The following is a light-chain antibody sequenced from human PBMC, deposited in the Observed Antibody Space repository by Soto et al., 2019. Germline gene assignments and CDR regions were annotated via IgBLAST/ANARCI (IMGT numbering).Light chain of an antibody. V-gene: IGKV3-11*01. CDR2: DAS. Sequence: EIVLTQSPATLSLSPGERATLSCRASQSVSSYLAWYQQKPGQAPRLLIYDASNRATGIPARFSGSGSGTDFTLTISSLEPEDFVVYYCQQRSNWPWKFGQGTKVEIK. CDR3: QQRSNWPWK. CDR1: QSVSSY. J-gene: IGKJ1*01.